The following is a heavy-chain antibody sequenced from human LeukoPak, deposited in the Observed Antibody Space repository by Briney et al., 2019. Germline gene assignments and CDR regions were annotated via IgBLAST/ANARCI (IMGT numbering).Heavy chain of an antibody. CDR1: GGSISTYY. CDR3: ARDKAHSYGRYFDP. CDR2: ISYGNT. J-gene: IGHJ5*02. D-gene: IGHD5-18*01. Sequence: PSETLSLTCSVSGGSISTYYWNWIRQTPGKGLEWIGHISYGNTDYNPSLKSRVTISVGTSKNQFSLKLTSVTAADTAVYYCARDKAHSYGRYFDPWGQGALVTVSS. V-gene: IGHV4-59*01.